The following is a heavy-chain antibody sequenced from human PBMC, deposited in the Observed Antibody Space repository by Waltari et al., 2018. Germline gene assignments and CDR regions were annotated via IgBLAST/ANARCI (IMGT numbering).Heavy chain of an antibody. Sequence: QVQLVQSGAEVKKPGASVKVSCKASGYTFTGYYMHWVRQAPGQGLEWMGRINPNSGGTNYAQKFQGRVTMTRDTSISTAYMELSRLRSDDTAVYYCARERWDDYGGNSAYYYGMDVWGQGTTVTVSS. CDR1: GYTFTGYY. V-gene: IGHV1-2*06. D-gene: IGHD2-21*02. CDR2: INPNSGGT. J-gene: IGHJ6*02. CDR3: ARERWDDYGGNSAYYYGMDV.